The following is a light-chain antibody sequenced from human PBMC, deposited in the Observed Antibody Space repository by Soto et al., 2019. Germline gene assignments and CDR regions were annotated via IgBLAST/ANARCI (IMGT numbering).Light chain of an antibody. CDR2: AAS. J-gene: IGKJ4*01. CDR3: QQRYSTSPLT. V-gene: IGKV1-39*01. CDR1: QSISSY. Sequence: DIQMTQSPSSLSASVGDRVTITCRASQSISSYLNWYQQKPGKAPKLLIYAASSLQSGVPSRFSGSGSGTDVTLTTISLQPEDVSTYYYQQRYSTSPLTFGGGTKVEIK.